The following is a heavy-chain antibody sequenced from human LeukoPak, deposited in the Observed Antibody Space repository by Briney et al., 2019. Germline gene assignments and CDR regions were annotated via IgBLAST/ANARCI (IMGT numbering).Heavy chain of an antibody. CDR3: ARDIGPAAGTPNWFDP. V-gene: IGHV1-2*02. Sequence: ASVKVSSKASGYTFTGYYMHWVRHAPGQGLEWMGWINPNSGGTNYAQKFQGRVTMTRDTSISTAYTELSRLRSDDTAVYYCARDIGPAAGTPNWFDPWGQGTLVTVSS. D-gene: IGHD6-13*01. J-gene: IGHJ5*02. CDR2: INPNSGGT. CDR1: GYTFTGYY.